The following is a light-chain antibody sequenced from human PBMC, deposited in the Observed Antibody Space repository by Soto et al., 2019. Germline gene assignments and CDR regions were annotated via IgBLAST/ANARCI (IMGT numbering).Light chain of an antibody. CDR2: GAS. Sequence: EIVMTQSPATLSVSPGERATLSCRASQSVSSNLAWYQHQPGQAPRVLIYGASTRATGFPAGFSGSGSGTEFTLTISSLQSEDFAVYYCQQYNKWPLTFGGGTKVEIK. CDR3: QQYNKWPLT. J-gene: IGKJ4*01. V-gene: IGKV3-15*01. CDR1: QSVSSN.